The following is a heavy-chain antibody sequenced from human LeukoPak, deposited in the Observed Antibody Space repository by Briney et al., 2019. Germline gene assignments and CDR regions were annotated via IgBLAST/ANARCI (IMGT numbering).Heavy chain of an antibody. V-gene: IGHV4-59*08. Sequence: SETLSLTCAVYGGSFSSYYWSWIRQPPGKGLEWIGYIYYSGSTNYNPSLKSRVTISVDTSKNQFSLKLSSVTAADTAVYYCAISYSRRDYYYGMDVWGQGTTVTVSS. J-gene: IGHJ6*02. CDR1: GGSFSSYY. CDR2: IYYSGST. D-gene: IGHD6-13*01. CDR3: AISYSRRDYYYGMDV.